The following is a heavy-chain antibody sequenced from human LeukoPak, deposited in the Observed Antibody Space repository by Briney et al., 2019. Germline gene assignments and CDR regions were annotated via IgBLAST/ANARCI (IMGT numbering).Heavy chain of an antibody. CDR3: ARVPYYDFWSGYHTPYYYGMDV. V-gene: IGHV3-7*05. D-gene: IGHD3-3*01. J-gene: IGHJ6*02. CDR2: LKQDGSDK. CDR1: GFTFSNYW. Sequence: GVSLRLSCAASGFTFSNYWMSWVPQAPGKGREWVASLKQDGSDKYYVDSVKGRFTISRDNATNSLDLQMNSLRAEDTAVYYCARVPYYDFWSGYHTPYYYGMDVRGQGTTVTVSS.